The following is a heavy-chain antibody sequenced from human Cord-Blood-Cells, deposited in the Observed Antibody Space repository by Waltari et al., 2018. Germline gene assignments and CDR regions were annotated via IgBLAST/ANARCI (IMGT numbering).Heavy chain of an antibody. D-gene: IGHD2-15*01. J-gene: IGHJ6*02. CDR2: LNAGNGNT. CDR1: GYTFTSYA. CDR3: ARDLTPNTLGYCSGGSCYYYYYGMDV. V-gene: IGHV1-3*01. Sequence: QVQLVQSGAEVKKPGASVKVSCKASGYTFTSYAMHWVRQAPGQRIEWMGWLNAGNGNTKYSQKFQGRVAITRDTSASTAYMELSSLRSEDTAVYYCARDLTPNTLGYCSGGSCYYYYYGMDVWGQGTTVTVSS.